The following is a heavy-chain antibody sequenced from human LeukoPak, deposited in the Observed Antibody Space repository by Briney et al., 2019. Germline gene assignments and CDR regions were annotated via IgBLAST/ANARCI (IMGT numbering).Heavy chain of an antibody. CDR1: GGSFSDYY. Sequence: SETLSLTCAVYGGSFSDYYWSWIRQPPGKGLEWLGEVNHRGSTNYNPSLKSRVTMSVDTSKNQFSLKLSSVTAADTAVYYCARDQGVGAMRGYYYYYYMDVWSKGTTVTVSS. J-gene: IGHJ6*03. CDR3: ARDQGVGAMRGYYYYYYMDV. CDR2: VNHRGST. D-gene: IGHD1-26*01. V-gene: IGHV4-34*01.